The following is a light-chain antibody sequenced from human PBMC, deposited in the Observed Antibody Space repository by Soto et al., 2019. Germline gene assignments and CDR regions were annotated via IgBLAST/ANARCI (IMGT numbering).Light chain of an antibody. CDR3: QQYNNWPAIT. CDR2: GAS. Sequence: EIVMTQSPVTLSVSPGERATLSCRASQSVSSSYLAWYQQKPGQAPRLLIYGASSRATGIPDRFSGSGSGTEFTLSISSLQSEDFAVYYCQQYNNWPAITFGQGTKVDI. V-gene: IGKV3D-15*01. J-gene: IGKJ1*01. CDR1: QSVSSSY.